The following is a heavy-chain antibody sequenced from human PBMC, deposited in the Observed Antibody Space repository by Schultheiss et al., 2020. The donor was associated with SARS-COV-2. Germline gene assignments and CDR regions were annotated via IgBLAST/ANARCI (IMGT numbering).Heavy chain of an antibody. Sequence: SETLSLTCAVSGGSISSRGYYWVWIRQPPGKGLEWIGYIYYSGSTYYNPSLKSRVTISVDTSKNQFSLKLSSVTAADTAVYYCAREYCSGGSCHFDYWGQGTLVTVSS. CDR2: IYYSGST. CDR3: AREYCSGGSCHFDY. CDR1: GGSISSRGYY. D-gene: IGHD2-15*01. V-gene: IGHV4-31*11. J-gene: IGHJ4*02.